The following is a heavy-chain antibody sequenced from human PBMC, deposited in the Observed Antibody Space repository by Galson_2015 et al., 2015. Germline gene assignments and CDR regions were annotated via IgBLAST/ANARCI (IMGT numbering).Heavy chain of an antibody. CDR2: IDWDDDK. CDR1: GFSLSTTGMR. Sequence: PALVKPTQTLTLTCTFSGFSLSTTGMRVSWIRQSPGKALEWLARIDWDDDKFYGTSLKTRLTISKDTSKNQVVLRMTNMDPVDTATYYCARMATDWYFDLWGVAPWSLSPQ. V-gene: IGHV2-70*04. CDR3: ARMATDWYFDL. J-gene: IGHJ2*01.